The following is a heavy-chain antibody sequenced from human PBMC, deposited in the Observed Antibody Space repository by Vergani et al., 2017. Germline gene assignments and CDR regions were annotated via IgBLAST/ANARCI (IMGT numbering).Heavy chain of an antibody. Sequence: QLQLQESGPGLVKPSETLSLTCTVSGGSISSSSYYWGWIRQPPGKGLEWIGSIYYSGSTYYNPSLKSRVTISVDTSKNQFSLKLSSVTAADTAVYYCARQPGRDSRGYYYYGMDVWGQGTTVTVSS. CDR2: IYYSGST. CDR1: GGSISSSSYY. CDR3: ARQPGRDSRGYYYYGMDV. J-gene: IGHJ6*02. D-gene: IGHD3-10*01. V-gene: IGHV4-39*07.